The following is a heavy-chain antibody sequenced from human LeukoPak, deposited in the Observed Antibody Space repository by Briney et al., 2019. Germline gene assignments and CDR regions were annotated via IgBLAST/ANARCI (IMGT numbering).Heavy chain of an antibody. V-gene: IGHV4-59*01. Sequence: SETLSLTCTVSGGSISSYYWSWIRQSPGKGLEWIGYIYYSGSTNYNPSLKSRVTISVDTSKNQFSLKLSSVTAADTAVYYCARDYSGSYYGYFDLWGRGTLVTVSS. J-gene: IGHJ2*01. D-gene: IGHD1-26*01. CDR1: GGSISSYY. CDR2: IYYSGST. CDR3: ARDYSGSYYGYFDL.